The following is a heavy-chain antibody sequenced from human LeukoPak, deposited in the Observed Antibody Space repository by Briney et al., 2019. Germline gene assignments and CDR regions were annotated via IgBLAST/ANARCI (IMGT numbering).Heavy chain of an antibody. D-gene: IGHD1-26*01. J-gene: IGHJ4*02. CDR1: SGSISSYY. CDR3: ARGPGYSGSYFDY. Sequence: PSETLSLTCTVSSGSISSYYWSWIRQPPGKGLEWIGYIYYSGSTNYNPSLKSRVTISVDTSKNQFSLKLSSVTAADTAVYYCARGPGYSGSYFDYWGQGTLVTVSS. V-gene: IGHV4-59*01. CDR2: IYYSGST.